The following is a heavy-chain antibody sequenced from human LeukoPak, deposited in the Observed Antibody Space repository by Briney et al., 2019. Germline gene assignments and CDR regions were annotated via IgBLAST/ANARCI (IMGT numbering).Heavy chain of an antibody. CDR3: AVLDYYDSSGYWADAFDI. Sequence: GGSLRLSCAASGFTFSSYSMNWVRQAPGKGLEWVSSISSSSSYIYYADSVKGRFTISRDNAKNSLYLQMNSLRAEDTAVYYCAVLDYYDSSGYWADAFDIWGQGTMVTVSS. CDR2: ISSSSSYI. D-gene: IGHD3-22*01. V-gene: IGHV3-21*01. J-gene: IGHJ3*02. CDR1: GFTFSSYS.